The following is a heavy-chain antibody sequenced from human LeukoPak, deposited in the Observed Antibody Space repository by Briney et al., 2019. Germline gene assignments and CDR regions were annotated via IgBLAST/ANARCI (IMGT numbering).Heavy chain of an antibody. CDR1: GGSISNYY. J-gene: IGHJ5*02. V-gene: IGHV4-59*01. Sequence: SETLSLTCTVSGGSISNYYWSWIRQPPGKGLEWIGYIYYSGSTNSNPPLKSRVTISVDTSKNQFSLKLSSVTAADTAVYYCARARLWFDPWGQGTLVTVPS. CDR3: ARARLWFDP. CDR2: IYYSGST.